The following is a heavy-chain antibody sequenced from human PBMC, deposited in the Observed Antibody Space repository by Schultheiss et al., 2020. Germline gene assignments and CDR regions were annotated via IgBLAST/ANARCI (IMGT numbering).Heavy chain of an antibody. D-gene: IGHD3-3*01. CDR2: ISGSGGST. CDR3: AKTKGLFGVVISSPYI. J-gene: IGHJ3*02. Sequence: GGSPRLSCAASGFTFSSYAMSWVRQAPGKGLEWVSAISGSGGSTYYADSVKGRFTISRDNSKNTLYLQMNSLRAEDTAVYYCAKTKGLFGVVISSPYIWGQGTMVTV. V-gene: IGHV3-23*01. CDR1: GFTFSSYA.